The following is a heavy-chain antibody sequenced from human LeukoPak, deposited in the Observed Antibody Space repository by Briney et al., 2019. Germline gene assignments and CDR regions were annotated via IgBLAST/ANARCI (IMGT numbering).Heavy chain of an antibody. J-gene: IGHJ4*02. Sequence: QAGGSLRLSCAASGFTVSSNYMSWVRQAPGKGPEWVSVIYSGGSTYYADSVKGRFTISRDNSKNTLYLQMNSLRAEDTAVYYCGRNSGYYFDYWGQGTLVTVSS. D-gene: IGHD3-22*01. CDR3: GRNSGYYFDY. CDR1: GFTVSSNY. CDR2: IYSGGST. V-gene: IGHV3-53*05.